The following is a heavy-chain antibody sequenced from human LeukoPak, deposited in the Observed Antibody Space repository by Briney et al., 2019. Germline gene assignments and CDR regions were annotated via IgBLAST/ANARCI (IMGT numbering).Heavy chain of an antibody. D-gene: IGHD1-26*01. CDR1: GFTFSSYG. Sequence: GGSLRLSCAASGFTFSSYGMPWVRQAPGKGLEWVAVISYDGSNKYYADSVKGRFTISRDNAKKSLYLQMNSLRAEDTAVYYCARDRESYGMDVWGQGTTVTVSS. CDR2: ISYDGSNK. CDR3: ARDRESYGMDV. J-gene: IGHJ6*02. V-gene: IGHV3-30*03.